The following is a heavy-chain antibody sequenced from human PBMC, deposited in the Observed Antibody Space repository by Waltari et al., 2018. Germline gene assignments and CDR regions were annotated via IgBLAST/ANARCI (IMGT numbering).Heavy chain of an antibody. D-gene: IGHD6-13*01. Sequence: QVQLQESGPGLVKPSETLSLTCTVSGGSISSYYWSWIRQPPGKGLEWIGYIYYSGSTNYNPSLKSRVTISVDTSKNQFSLKLSSETAADTAVYYCARDRESSSWYPGAFDIWGQGTMVTVSS. CDR2: IYYSGST. V-gene: IGHV4-59*01. J-gene: IGHJ3*02. CDR3: ARDRESSSWYPGAFDI. CDR1: GGSISSYY.